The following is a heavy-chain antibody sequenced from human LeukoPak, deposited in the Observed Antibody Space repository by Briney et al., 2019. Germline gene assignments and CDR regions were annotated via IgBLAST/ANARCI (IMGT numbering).Heavy chain of an antibody. Sequence: KPSETLSLTCAVYGGSFSGYYWSWIRQPPGKGLEWIGEINHSGSTNYNPSLKSRVTISVDTSKNQFSLKLSSVTAADTAVYYCARAPSDGTDAFDIWGQGTMVTVSS. V-gene: IGHV4-34*01. J-gene: IGHJ3*02. CDR2: INHSGST. CDR1: GGSFSGYY. CDR3: ARAPSDGTDAFDI. D-gene: IGHD5-24*01.